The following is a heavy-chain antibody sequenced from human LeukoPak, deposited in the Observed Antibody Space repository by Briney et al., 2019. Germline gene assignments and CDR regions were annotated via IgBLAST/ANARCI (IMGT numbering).Heavy chain of an antibody. Sequence: KPSETLSLTCTVSGGSISSYYWSWIRQPPGKGLEWIGYIYYSGSTNYNPSLKSRVTISVDTSKNQFSLKLSSVTAADTAVYYCARVCGSCSYGMDVWGQGTTVTVSS. CDR2: IYYSGST. V-gene: IGHV4-59*08. CDR3: ARVCGSCSYGMDV. CDR1: GGSISSYY. D-gene: IGHD2-15*01. J-gene: IGHJ6*02.